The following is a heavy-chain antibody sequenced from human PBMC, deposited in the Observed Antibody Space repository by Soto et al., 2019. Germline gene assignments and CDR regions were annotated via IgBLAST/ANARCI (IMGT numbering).Heavy chain of an antibody. D-gene: IGHD2-15*01. V-gene: IGHV5-51*01. CDR3: ARRGSGGSCYGLVIDY. CDR2: IYPGDSDT. Sequence: GESLKISCKGSGYSFTSYWIGWVRQMPGKGLEWMGIIYPGDSDTRYSPSFQGQVTISADKSISTAYLQWSSLKASDTAMYYCARRGSGGSCYGLVIDYWGQGTLVTVSS. J-gene: IGHJ4*02. CDR1: GYSFTSYW.